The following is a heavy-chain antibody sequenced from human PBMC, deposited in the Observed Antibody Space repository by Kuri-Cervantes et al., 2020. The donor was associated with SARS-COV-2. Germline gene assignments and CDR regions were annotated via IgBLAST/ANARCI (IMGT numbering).Heavy chain of an antibody. CDR2: ISGSDGST. V-gene: IGHV3-23*01. Sequence: GESLKISCAASGFTFSSYAMNWVRQAPGKGLEWVSSISGSDGSTYYADSVKGRFTISRDNSKNTLYLQMNSLRAEDTAVYYCARAWSGSYYNPFDYWGQGTLVTVSS. CDR3: ARAWSGSYYNPFDY. J-gene: IGHJ4*02. CDR1: GFTFSSYA. D-gene: IGHD3-10*02.